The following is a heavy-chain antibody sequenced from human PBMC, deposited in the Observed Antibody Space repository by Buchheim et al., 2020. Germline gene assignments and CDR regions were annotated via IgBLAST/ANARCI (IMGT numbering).Heavy chain of an antibody. CDR1: GFTFSSYA. Sequence: EVQLLESGGGLVQPGGSLRLSCAASGFTFSSYAMSWVRQAPGKGVEWVSTISGSGGTTYYEDSVKGRFTISRDNSKKTLYLQMNSLRVEDTAVYYCAKSGGFGMGLADYYYYMDVWGKGTT. CDR2: ISGSGGTT. V-gene: IGHV3-23*01. D-gene: IGHD3/OR15-3a*01. CDR3: AKSGGFGMGLADYYYYMDV. J-gene: IGHJ6*03.